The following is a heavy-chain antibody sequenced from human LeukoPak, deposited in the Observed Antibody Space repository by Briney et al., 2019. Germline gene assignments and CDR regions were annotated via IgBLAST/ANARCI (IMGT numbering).Heavy chain of an antibody. CDR1: GFTFSHHG. CDR2: IRADAVTT. D-gene: IGHD5-24*01. CDR3: VKDDGWVQYAN. J-gene: IGHJ4*02. Sequence: GGSLRLSCAASGFTFSHHGMNWVRQAPGKGLEWVSGIRADAVTTYYADSVKGRFIISRDNSKNTVYLQMNSLSAEDAAVYYCVKDDGWVQYANWGQGTLVAVSS. V-gene: IGHV3-23*01.